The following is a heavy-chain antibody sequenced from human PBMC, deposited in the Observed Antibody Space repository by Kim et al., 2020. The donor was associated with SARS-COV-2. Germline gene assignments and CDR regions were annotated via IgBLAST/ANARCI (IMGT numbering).Heavy chain of an antibody. CDR3: ARVSITMIVVVITPYYYYGMDV. CDR1: GGSFSGYY. Sequence: SETLSLTCAVYGGSFSGYYWSWIRQPPVKGLEWIGEINHSGSTNYNPSLKSRVTISVDTSKNQFSLKLSSVTAADTAVYYCARVSITMIVVVITPYYYYGMDVWGQGTTVTVSS. D-gene: IGHD3-22*01. CDR2: INHSGST. V-gene: IGHV4-34*01. J-gene: IGHJ6*02.